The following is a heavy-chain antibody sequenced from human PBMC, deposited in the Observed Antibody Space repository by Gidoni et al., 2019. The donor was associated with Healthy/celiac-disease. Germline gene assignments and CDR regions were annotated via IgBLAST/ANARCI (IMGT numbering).Heavy chain of an antibody. Sequence: QVQLQQWRAGLLKPSETLPLTCAVYGGSFSGYYWSWIRQPPGKGLEWIGEINHSGSTNYNPSLKSRVTISVDTSKNQFSLKLSSVTAADTAVYYCATTPTSSGEDYWGQGTLVTVSS. CDR3: ATTPTSSGEDY. J-gene: IGHJ4*02. V-gene: IGHV4-34*01. CDR1: GGSFSGYY. D-gene: IGHD6-19*01. CDR2: INHSGST.